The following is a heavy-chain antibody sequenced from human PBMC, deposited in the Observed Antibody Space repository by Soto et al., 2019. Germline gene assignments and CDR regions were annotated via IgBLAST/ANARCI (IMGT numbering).Heavy chain of an antibody. Sequence: PGGSLRLSCEASGFNFRDFWMHWVRQPPGKGPEWVSNIPSDGRDVSYADSVRGRFTISRGDARNTLYLQMSDLRVEDTAIYYCTRDDSGLGIDYWGQGTQVTVSS. CDR3: TRDDSGLGIDY. D-gene: IGHD1-26*01. CDR2: IPSDGRDV. V-gene: IGHV3-74*01. J-gene: IGHJ4*02. CDR1: GFNFRDFW.